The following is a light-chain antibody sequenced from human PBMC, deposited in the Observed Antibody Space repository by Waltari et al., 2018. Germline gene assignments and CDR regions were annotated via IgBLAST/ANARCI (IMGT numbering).Light chain of an antibody. J-gene: IGKJ1*01. Sequence: DIVMTQSPDSLAVSLGERATINCKSSQSVLYSSNNRNYLGWYQHKPGQTPKLLIYCASTRESGVPDRFSGSGSGTDFTLTISSLQAEDVAVYYCQQYYTSPRTFGQGTKVEIK. CDR3: QQYYTSPRT. CDR1: QSVLYSSNNRNY. V-gene: IGKV4-1*01. CDR2: CAS.